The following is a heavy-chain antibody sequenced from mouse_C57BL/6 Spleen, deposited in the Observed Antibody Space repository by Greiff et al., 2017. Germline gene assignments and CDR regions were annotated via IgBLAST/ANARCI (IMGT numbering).Heavy chain of an antibody. Sequence: VQLQQPGTELVKPGASVKLSCKASGYTFTSYWMHWVKQRPGQGLEWIGNINPSNGGTNYNEKFKSKATLTVDKSSSTAYIQLSSLTSEDSAVYYCARFHYYSSYYFDYWGQGTTLTVSS. V-gene: IGHV1-53*01. CDR3: ARFHYYSSYYFDY. D-gene: IGHD1-1*01. CDR1: GYTFTSYW. CDR2: INPSNGGT. J-gene: IGHJ2*01.